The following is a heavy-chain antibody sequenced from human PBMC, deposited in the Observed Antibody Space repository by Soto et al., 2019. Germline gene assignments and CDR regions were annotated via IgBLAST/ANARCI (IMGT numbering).Heavy chain of an antibody. J-gene: IGHJ4*02. CDR2: ISYDGSNK. CDR1: GFTFSSYG. V-gene: IGHV3-30*18. D-gene: IGHD6-19*01. CDR3: AEDEGSCWYS. Sequence: QVQLVESGGGVVQPGRSLRLSCAASGFTFSSYGMHWVRQAPGKGLEWVAVISYDGSNKYYADSVKGRFTISRDNSKNSLYLQMNSLGAEDTAGSYSAEDEGSCWYSWGQGTLFAFAS.